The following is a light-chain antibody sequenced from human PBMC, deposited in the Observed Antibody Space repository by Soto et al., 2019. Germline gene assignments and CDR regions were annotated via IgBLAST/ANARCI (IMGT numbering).Light chain of an antibody. V-gene: IGKV1-39*01. CDR2: AAS. J-gene: IGKJ2*01. CDR3: QQSYSTLPYT. Sequence: DIQMTQSPSSLSASVGDRVTITCRACQRISFYLNWYQQKPGKAPNLLIYAASTLQSGVPSRFSGSGSETDFTLTISSLQPEDFATYYCQQSYSTLPYTFGQGTKVYIK. CDR1: QRISFY.